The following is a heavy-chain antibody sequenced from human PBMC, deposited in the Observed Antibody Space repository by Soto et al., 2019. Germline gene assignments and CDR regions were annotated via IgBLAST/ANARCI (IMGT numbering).Heavy chain of an antibody. J-gene: IGHJ6*02. V-gene: IGHV3-53*02. CDR2: IYSGGST. CDR3: ASHEAFGDRYYGMDV. CDR1: GFTVSSNY. Sequence: EVQLVETGGGLIQPGGSLRLSCAASGFTVSSNYMSWVRQAPGKGLEWVSVIYSGGSTYYADSVKGRFTISRDNSKNTLYLQMNRLRAEDTAVYYCASHEAFGDRYYGMDVWGQGTTVTVSS. D-gene: IGHD4-17*01.